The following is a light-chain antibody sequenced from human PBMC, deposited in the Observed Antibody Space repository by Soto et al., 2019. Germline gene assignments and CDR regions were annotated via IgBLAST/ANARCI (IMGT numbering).Light chain of an antibody. Sequence: DIVLTQSPDSLAVSLGERATINCKSSQSILYSSNNKNYLAWYQQKPGQPPKLLVYWASTRESGVPVRFSGSGSGTDFTLTISSLQAEDVAVYYCQQYYSTPLTFGPGTKVDIK. CDR1: QSILYSSNNKNY. V-gene: IGKV4-1*01. CDR3: QQYYSTPLT. J-gene: IGKJ3*01. CDR2: WAS.